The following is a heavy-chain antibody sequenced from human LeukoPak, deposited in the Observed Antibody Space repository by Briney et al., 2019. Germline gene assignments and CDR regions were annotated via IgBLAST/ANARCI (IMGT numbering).Heavy chain of an antibody. CDR2: SNHSGSS. D-gene: IGHD4-17*01. CDR1: GGSFSRYS. CDR3: ARGSGDYGDYNWYFDL. Sequence: SETLSLTCAVYGGSFSRYSWSWVRQPPGEGLEWIGESNHSGSSRYSPSLKSRVTMSLDTSKNQFSLKLSSVTAADTAVYYCARGSGDYGDYNWYFDLWGRGTLVTVSS. J-gene: IGHJ2*01. V-gene: IGHV4-34*09.